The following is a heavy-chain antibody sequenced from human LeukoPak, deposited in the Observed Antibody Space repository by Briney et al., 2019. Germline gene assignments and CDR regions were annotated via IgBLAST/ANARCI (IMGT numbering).Heavy chain of an antibody. Sequence: SETLSLTCTVSGGSISNYYWSWIRQPPGKGLEWIGYVYNSGSTKYNPSLKSRVTISVDTSKNQFSLKLSSVTAADTAVYYCAREGSSSSPGPPHSDAFDIWGQGTMVTVSS. V-gene: IGHV4-59*01. D-gene: IGHD6-6*01. J-gene: IGHJ3*02. CDR1: GGSISNYY. CDR3: AREGSSSSPGPPHSDAFDI. CDR2: VYNSGST.